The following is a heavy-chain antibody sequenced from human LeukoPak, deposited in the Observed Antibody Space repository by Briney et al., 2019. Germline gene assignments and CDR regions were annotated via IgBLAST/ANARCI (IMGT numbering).Heavy chain of an antibody. V-gene: IGHV4-34*01. CDR2: INHSGST. CDR3: ARGPRYSSSILYDY. Sequence: SETLPLTCTVSGGSISSYYWSWIRQPPGKGLEWIGEINHSGSTNYNPSLKSRVTISVDTSKNQFSLKLSSVTAADTAVYYCARGPRYSSSILYDYWGQGTLVTVSS. D-gene: IGHD6-13*01. J-gene: IGHJ4*02. CDR1: GGSISSYY.